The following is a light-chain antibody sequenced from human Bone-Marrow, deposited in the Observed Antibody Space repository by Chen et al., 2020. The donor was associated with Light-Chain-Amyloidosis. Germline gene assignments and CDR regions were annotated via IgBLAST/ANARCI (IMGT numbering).Light chain of an antibody. V-gene: IGLV3-21*02. CDR1: NIVSTS. Sequence: SYVLTQPSSLSVAPGQTATIACGGNNIVSTSVHWYQQTPGQAPLLVVYDDSDRPSGIPERLSGSNSGNTANLTISRVEAGDEADYYCQVWDRSSDRPVFGGGTKLTVL. CDR2: DDS. CDR3: QVWDRSSDRPV. J-gene: IGLJ3*02.